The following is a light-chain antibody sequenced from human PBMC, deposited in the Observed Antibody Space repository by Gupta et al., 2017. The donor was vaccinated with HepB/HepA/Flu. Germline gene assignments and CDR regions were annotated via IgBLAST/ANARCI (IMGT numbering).Light chain of an antibody. CDR3: SSYTSSSTLVV. V-gene: IGLV2-14*01. CDR2: DVS. J-gene: IGLJ2*01. Sequence: SALTQPASVSGSPGPSITISCTGTSSDVGGYNYVSWYQQHPGKAPKLMIYDVSNRLSGVSNRFSGSKSGNTASLTISGLQAEDEADYYCSSYTSSSTLVVFGGGTKLTDL. CDR1: SSDVGGYNY.